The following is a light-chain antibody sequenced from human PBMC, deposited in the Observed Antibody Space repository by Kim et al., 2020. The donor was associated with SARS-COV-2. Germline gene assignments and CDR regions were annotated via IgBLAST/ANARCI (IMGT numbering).Light chain of an antibody. V-gene: IGLV3-1*01. CDR2: QGA. CDR1: ELGNTG. Sequence: SGAPEQTATITCTGGELGNTGVSWEQQRPGQSPVVVIYQGAKRPSGIPERFSGSTSGDTATLTISGTQALDEADYYCQAWDSSTGIFGGGTQLTVL. CDR3: QAWDSSTGI. J-gene: IGLJ2*01.